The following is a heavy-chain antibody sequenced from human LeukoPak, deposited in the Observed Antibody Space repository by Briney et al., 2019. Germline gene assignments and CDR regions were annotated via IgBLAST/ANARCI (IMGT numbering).Heavy chain of an antibody. CDR2: MNPNSGNT. CDR3: ARGDIMVRGINPLGDYGMDV. D-gene: IGHD3-10*01. CDR1: EYIFINYD. V-gene: IGHV1-8*01. J-gene: IGHJ6*02. Sequence: ASVKVSCKASEYIFINYDINWARQAPGQGLEWMGWMNPNSGNTQFAQKFQGRVTMTRDTSISTAYMELSSLTSEDTAVYYCARGDIMVRGINPLGDYGMDVWGQGTTVTVSS.